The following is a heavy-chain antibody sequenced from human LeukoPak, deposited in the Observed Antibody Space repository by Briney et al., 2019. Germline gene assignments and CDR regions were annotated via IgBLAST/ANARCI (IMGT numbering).Heavy chain of an antibody. Sequence: TTSETLSLTCAVYGGSFSGYYWSWIRQPPGKGLEWIGEINHSGSTNYNPSLKSRVTISVDTSKNQFSLKLSSVTAADTAVYYCERRGYYGSGSYFFDYWGQGTLVTVSS. CDR3: ERRGYYGSGSYFFDY. J-gene: IGHJ4*02. CDR1: GGSFSGYY. V-gene: IGHV4-34*01. CDR2: INHSGST. D-gene: IGHD3-10*01.